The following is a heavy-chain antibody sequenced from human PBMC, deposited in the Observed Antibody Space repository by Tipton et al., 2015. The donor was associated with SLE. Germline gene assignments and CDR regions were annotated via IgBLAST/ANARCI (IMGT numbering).Heavy chain of an antibody. J-gene: IGHJ1*01. D-gene: IGHD3-3*01. CDR1: GFSFSSYS. CDR2: IDSTSSYI. CDR3: TRTVGSTWSAPLFGF. V-gene: IGHV3-21*04. Sequence: SLRLSCAASGFSFSSYSMHWVRQAPGKGLEWVSSIDSTSSYIYQTDSVKGRFTVSRDNGKNSLYLQMDSLRVDDTAVYFCTRTVGSTWSAPLFGFWGQGTLVTVSS.